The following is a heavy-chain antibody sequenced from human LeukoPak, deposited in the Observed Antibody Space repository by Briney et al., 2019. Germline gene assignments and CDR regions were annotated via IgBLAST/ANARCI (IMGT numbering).Heavy chain of an antibody. D-gene: IGHD3-10*01. CDR1: GFTFSSYG. CDR3: AKDPIRTMVQGVPTGY. V-gene: IGHV3-30*02. J-gene: IGHJ4*02. CDR2: IRYDGSNK. Sequence: GGSLRLSCAASGFTFSSYGMHWVRQAPGKGLEWVAFIRYDGSNKYYADSVKGRFTISRDNSKNTLYLQMNSLRAEDTAVYYCAKDPIRTMVQGVPTGYWGQGTLVTVSS.